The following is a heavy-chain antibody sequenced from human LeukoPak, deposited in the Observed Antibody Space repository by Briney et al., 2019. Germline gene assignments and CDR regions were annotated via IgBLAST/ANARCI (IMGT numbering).Heavy chain of an antibody. Sequence: GGSLRLSCAPSGFTFRSYGMNWVRQAPGNGREWVAVIWYDGSTKYYGDAVKGRFTISRDNSKDTLYLQMNSLRVEDTAVYYCAGWGDGARLDYWGQGTLVTVSS. CDR2: IWYDGSTK. V-gene: IGHV3-33*01. D-gene: IGHD1-26*01. CDR1: GFTFRSYG. CDR3: AGWGDGARLDY. J-gene: IGHJ4*02.